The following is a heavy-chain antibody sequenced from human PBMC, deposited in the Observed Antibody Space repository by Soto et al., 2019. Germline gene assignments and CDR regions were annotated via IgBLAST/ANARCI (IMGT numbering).Heavy chain of an antibody. CDR1: GGSISSGGYY. D-gene: IGHD4-17*01. J-gene: IGHJ6*02. CDR2: IYYSGST. CDR3: ARDDYGDYAYGMDV. V-gene: IGHV4-31*03. Sequence: QVQLQESGPGLVKPSQTLSLTCTVSGGSISSGGYYWSWIRQHPGKGLEWIGYIYYSGSTHYNPSLKSRVTISVDTSKIQFSLKLSSVTAADTAVYYCARDDYGDYAYGMDVWGQGTTFTVSS.